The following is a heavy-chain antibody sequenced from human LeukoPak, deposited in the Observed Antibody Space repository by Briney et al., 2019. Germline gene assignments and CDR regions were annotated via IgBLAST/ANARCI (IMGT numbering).Heavy chain of an antibody. Sequence: GGSLRLSCAASGFTVSSNYMSWVRQAPGKGLEWVSVIYSGGNTYYADSLKGRFTISRDNSKNTLYLQMNSLRAEDTAVYYCARDPTFYFDYWGQGTLVAVSS. CDR2: IYSGGNT. V-gene: IGHV3-66*01. J-gene: IGHJ4*02. CDR3: ARDPTFYFDY. CDR1: GFTVSSNY. D-gene: IGHD3-16*01.